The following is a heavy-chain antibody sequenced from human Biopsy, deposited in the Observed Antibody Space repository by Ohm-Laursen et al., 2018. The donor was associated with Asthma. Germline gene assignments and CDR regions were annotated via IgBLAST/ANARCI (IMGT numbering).Heavy chain of an antibody. D-gene: IGHD6-19*01. V-gene: IGHV3-30*04. CDR2: LSYDGSSI. J-gene: IGHJ4*02. Sequence: SSLRLSCAASRFTYEMHWVRQAPGKGLEWVAVLSYDGSSIYYADSVKGRFTISRDNSKNTLSLQMNSLTAEDTAVYYCAKEGVAGTHIEDWGQGTLVTVSS. CDR1: RFTYE. CDR3: AKEGVAGTHIED.